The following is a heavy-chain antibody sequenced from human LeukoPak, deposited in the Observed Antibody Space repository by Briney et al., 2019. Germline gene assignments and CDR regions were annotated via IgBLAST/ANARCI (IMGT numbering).Heavy chain of an antibody. CDR3: ASRTAYCSGGSCYSFDP. D-gene: IGHD2-15*01. J-gene: IGHJ5*02. CDR1: GGSISSSSYY. V-gene: IGHV4-39*01. Sequence: PSGTLSLTCTVSGGSISSSSYYWGWIRQPPGTGLEWIGSIYYSGSTYYNPSLKSRVTISADTSKNQFSLKLSSVTAADTAVYYCASRTAYCSGGSCYSFDPWGQGTLVTVSS. CDR2: IYYSGST.